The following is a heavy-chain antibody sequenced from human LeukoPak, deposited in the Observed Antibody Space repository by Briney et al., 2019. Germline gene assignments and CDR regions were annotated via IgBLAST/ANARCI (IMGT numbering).Heavy chain of an antibody. D-gene: IGHD1-26*01. CDR3: ARVRGSQSFDY. CDR2: IKQDGSEK. V-gene: IGHV3-7*01. Sequence: GGSLRLSCAASGFTFTSYWSTWVRQAPGKGLEWVANIKQDGSEKYYVDSVKGRFTISRDNAKNSLYLQMDSLRVEDTAVYYCARVRGSQSFDYWGQGTLVTVSS. CDR1: GFTFTSYW. J-gene: IGHJ4*02.